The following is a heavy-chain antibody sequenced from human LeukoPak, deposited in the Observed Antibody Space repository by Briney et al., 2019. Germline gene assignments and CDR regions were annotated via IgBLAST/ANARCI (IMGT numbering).Heavy chain of an antibody. J-gene: IGHJ6*03. V-gene: IGHV4-59*01. D-gene: IGHD5-12*01. CDR2: IYYSGST. CDR1: GGSISSYY. Sequence: PSETLSLTCTVSGGSISSYYWSWIRQPPGKGLEWIGYIYYSGSTNYNPSLKSRVTISVDTSKNQFSLKLSSVTAADTAVYYCARRRGYSGYEESYYYYYYMDVWGKGTTVTISS. CDR3: ARRRGYSGYEESYYYYYYMDV.